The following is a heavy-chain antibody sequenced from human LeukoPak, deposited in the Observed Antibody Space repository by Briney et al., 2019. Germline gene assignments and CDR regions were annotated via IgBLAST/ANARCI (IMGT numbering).Heavy chain of an antibody. CDR1: GFTFSSYA. CDR3: AKDRATRRWGTQEFDY. J-gene: IGHJ4*02. D-gene: IGHD3-16*01. Sequence: PGGSPRLSCAASGFTFSSYAMNWVRQAPGKGLECVSTISDSGGSTLYADSVKGRFTISRDNSKNTLYLQMNSLRADDTAVYCCAKDRATRRWGTQEFDYWGQGTLVIVSS. CDR2: ISDSGGST. V-gene: IGHV3-23*01.